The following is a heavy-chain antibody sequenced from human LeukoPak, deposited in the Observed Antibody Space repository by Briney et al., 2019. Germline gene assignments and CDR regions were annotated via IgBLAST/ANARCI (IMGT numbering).Heavy chain of an antibody. J-gene: IGHJ3*02. CDR1: ISTFSTYS. Sequence: GGSLRLSCAASISTFSTYSMNWVRQAPGKGLEWISYITSSSSNIYYADSVKGRFTISIDNAKKSLYLQMNNLRAEDTAVYYCARLYSDAFDIWGQGTMVTVSS. CDR2: ITSSSSNI. D-gene: IGHD2-21*01. V-gene: IGHV3-48*01. CDR3: ARLYSDAFDI.